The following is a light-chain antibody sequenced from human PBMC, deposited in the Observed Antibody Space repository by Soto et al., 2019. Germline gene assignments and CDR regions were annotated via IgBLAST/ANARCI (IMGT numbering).Light chain of an antibody. V-gene: IGLV3-25*03. CDR1: ALPKQY. J-gene: IGLJ3*02. CDR3: QSADSSGTYGV. Sequence: SYELTQPPSVSVSPGQTARITCSGDALPKQYSYWYQQKSGQAPLLVIYKGSERPSGIPERFSGSSSGTTVTLTISGVQAEDEADYYCQSADSSGTYGVFGGGTKLTVL. CDR2: KGS.